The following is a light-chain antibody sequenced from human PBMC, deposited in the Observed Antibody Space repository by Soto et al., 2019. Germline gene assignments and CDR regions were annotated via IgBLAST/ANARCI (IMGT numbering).Light chain of an antibody. V-gene: IGKV3-11*01. J-gene: IGKJ3*01. CDR2: DAS. CDR3: QQRSNWPRLFT. Sequence: EIVLTQSPATLSLSPGERATLSCRASQSVSSYLAWYQQKPGQAPRLLIYDASNRATGIPARLSSSGSGTDCTLTSSSLQPEDFAVYYCQQRSNWPRLFTFGPGTKVDIK. CDR1: QSVSSY.